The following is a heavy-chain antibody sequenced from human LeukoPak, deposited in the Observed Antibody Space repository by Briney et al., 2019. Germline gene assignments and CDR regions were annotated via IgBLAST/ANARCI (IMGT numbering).Heavy chain of an antibody. V-gene: IGHV1-2*02. CDR2: INPNNGDT. CDR1: GYTFTDYY. Sequence: ASVKVSCKASGYTFTDYYMHWVRQAPGQGFEWMGWINPNNGDTNYAQKFQGRVTMTRDTSISTAHMEVSRLRSDDTAVYYCARANFLYCSSTTCLFDYWGQGTLVTVSS. J-gene: IGHJ4*02. CDR3: ARANFLYCSSTTCLFDY. D-gene: IGHD2-2*01.